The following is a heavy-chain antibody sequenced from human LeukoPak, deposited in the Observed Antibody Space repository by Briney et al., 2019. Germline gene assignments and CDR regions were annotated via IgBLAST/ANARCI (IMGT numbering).Heavy chain of an antibody. CDR1: GGSISSYY. V-gene: IGHV4-59*12. J-gene: IGHJ4*02. D-gene: IGHD3-10*02. CDR2: IYHSGST. Sequence: PSETLSLTCTVSGGSISSYYWSWLRQPPGKGLEWIGEIYHSGSTNYNPSLKSRVTISVDKSKNQFSLKLSSVTAADTAVYYCARGLFTMSYWGQGTLVTVSS. CDR3: ARGLFTMSY.